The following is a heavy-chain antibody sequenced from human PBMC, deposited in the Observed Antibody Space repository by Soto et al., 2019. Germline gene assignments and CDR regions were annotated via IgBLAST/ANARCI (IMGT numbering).Heavy chain of an antibody. V-gene: IGHV4-30-4*01. CDR3: AGWWLLDAPYFYY. J-gene: IGHJ4*02. CDR2: IYYSGRT. D-gene: IGHD3-22*01. Sequence: QVQLQESGPGLVKPSQTLSLTCTVSGGSISSGDYYWSWIRQPPGKGLEWIGYIYYSGRTYYTPSLKSRVTISVDTSKNQFSLKLSSVTAADTAVYYCAGWWLLDAPYFYYWGQGTLVTVSS. CDR1: GGSISSGDYY.